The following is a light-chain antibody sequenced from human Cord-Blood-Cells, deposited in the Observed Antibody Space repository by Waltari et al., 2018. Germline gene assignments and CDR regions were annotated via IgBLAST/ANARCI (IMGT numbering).Light chain of an antibody. J-gene: IGLJ1*01. CDR3: CSYAGSYTFAYV. CDR2: DVS. V-gene: IGLV2-11*01. CDR1: SSDVGGYNY. Sequence: QSALTQPRSVSGSPGQSVTISCTGTSSDVGGYNYVSWYQTHPGKAPKVMIYDVSKRPSGVPDRFSGSKSGNTASLTISGLQAEDEADYYCCSYAGSYTFAYVFGTGTKVTVL.